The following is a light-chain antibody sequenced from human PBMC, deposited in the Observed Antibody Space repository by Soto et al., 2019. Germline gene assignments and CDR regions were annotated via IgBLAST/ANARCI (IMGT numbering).Light chain of an antibody. Sequence: QSAPTQPASVSGSPGQSISISCTGSSTDVGGYDYVSWYQHHPGAVPKLLIYEVKNRPSGVSYRFSGSKSGSTASLTISGLQAEDEADYYCSSYTRSNSLVFGGGTKVTVL. CDR2: EVK. CDR1: STDVGGYDY. J-gene: IGLJ3*02. CDR3: SSYTRSNSLV. V-gene: IGLV2-14*01.